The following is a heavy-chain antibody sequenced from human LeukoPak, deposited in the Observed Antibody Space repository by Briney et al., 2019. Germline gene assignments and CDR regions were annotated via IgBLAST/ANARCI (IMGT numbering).Heavy chain of an antibody. Sequence: SETLSLTCTVSGGSISSGGYYWSWIRQPAGKGLEWIGRIYTSGSTNYNPSLKSRVTMSVDTSKNQFSLKLSSVTAADTAVYYCARGSGYTYGYPFDSWGQGTLVTVS. CDR2: IYTSGST. CDR3: ARGSGYTYGYPFDS. D-gene: IGHD5-18*01. J-gene: IGHJ4*02. V-gene: IGHV4-61*02. CDR1: GGSISSGGYY.